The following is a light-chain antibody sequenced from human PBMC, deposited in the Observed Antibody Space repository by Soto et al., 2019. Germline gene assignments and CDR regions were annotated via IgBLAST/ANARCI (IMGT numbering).Light chain of an antibody. Sequence: QSVLTQPPSVSGAPGQRVTISCTGSSSNIGAGYDVHWYQQFPGTTPKFLIYGNTNRPSGVPDRFSASKSGTSASLDITGLQAEDEAEYFCCSYADGQTLAFGGGTKLTVL. CDR3: CSYADGQTLA. CDR2: GNT. CDR1: SSNIGAGYD. J-gene: IGLJ2*01. V-gene: IGLV1-40*01.